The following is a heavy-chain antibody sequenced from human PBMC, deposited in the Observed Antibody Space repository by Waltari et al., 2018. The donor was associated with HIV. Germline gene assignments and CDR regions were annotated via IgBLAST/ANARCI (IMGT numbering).Heavy chain of an antibody. V-gene: IGHV1-69*01. CDR2: IIPIFGTA. CDR1: GGTFSSYA. Sequence: QVQLVQSGAEVKKPGSSVKVSCKASGGTFSSYAISWVRQAPGQGLEWMGGIIPIFGTANYAQKFQGRVTITADESTSTAYMELSSLRSEDTAVYYCARGGIAAAGTMLDAFDIWGQGTMVTVSS. D-gene: IGHD6-13*01. CDR3: ARGGIAAAGTMLDAFDI. J-gene: IGHJ3*02.